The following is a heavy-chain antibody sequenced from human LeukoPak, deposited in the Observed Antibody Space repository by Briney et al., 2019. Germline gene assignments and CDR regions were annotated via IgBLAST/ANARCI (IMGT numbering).Heavy chain of an antibody. CDR1: GGSISSYY. J-gene: IGHJ4*02. V-gene: IGHV4-4*07. D-gene: IGHD3-10*01. CDR2: IYTSGST. Sequence: SETLSLTCTVSGGSISSYYWSWIRQPAGKGLEWIGRIYTSGSTNYNPSLKSRVTISVDTSKSQFSLNLSSVTAADTAVYHCARNYFESGSPDYWGQGTLVTVSS. CDR3: ARNYFESGSPDY.